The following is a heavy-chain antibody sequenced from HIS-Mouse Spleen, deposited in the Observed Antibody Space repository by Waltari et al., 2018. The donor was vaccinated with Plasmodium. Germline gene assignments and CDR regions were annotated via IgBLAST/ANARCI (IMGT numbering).Heavy chain of an antibody. D-gene: IGHD7-27*01. CDR2: ISGSGGST. CDR1: GSPFSSFP. Sequence: VQLLESGGGLVQTGGSLSLSCAASGSPFSSFPMRWVRQAPGKGLEWVSAISGSGGSTYYADSVKGRFTIARDNAKNTLYLQMNSLRAEDTAVYYCAKSSKGTGDLWDYWGQGTLVTVSS. J-gene: IGHJ4*02. CDR3: AKSSKGTGDLWDY. V-gene: IGHV3-23*01.